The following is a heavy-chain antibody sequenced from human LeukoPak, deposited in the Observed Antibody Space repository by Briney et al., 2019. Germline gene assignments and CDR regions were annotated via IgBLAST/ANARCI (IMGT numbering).Heavy chain of an antibody. D-gene: IGHD3-22*01. CDR1: GYTFTSYA. CDR3: ARMSLPYYYDSSGYSFGY. J-gene: IGHJ4*02. CDR2: INTNTGNP. Sequence: ASVKVSCKASGYTFTSYAMNWVRQAPGQGLEWMGWINTNTGNPTYAQGFTGRFVFSLDTSVSTAYLQISSLKAEDTAVYYCARMSLPYYYDSSGYSFGYWGQGTLVTVSS. V-gene: IGHV7-4-1*02.